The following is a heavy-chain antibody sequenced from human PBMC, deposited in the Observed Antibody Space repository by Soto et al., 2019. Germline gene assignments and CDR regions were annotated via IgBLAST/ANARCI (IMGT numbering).Heavy chain of an antibody. CDR2: ISAYNGNT. CDR1: GYTFTSYG. J-gene: IGHJ5*02. D-gene: IGHD6-13*01. V-gene: IGHV1-18*01. CDR3: AREVRPEYSSSWYTNLWWFDP. Sequence: ASVKVSCKASGYTFTSYGISWVRQAPGQGLEWMGWISAYNGNTNYAQKLQGRVTMTTDTSTSTAYMELRSLRSDDTAVYYCAREVRPEYSSSWYTNLWWFDPWGQGTLVTVSS.